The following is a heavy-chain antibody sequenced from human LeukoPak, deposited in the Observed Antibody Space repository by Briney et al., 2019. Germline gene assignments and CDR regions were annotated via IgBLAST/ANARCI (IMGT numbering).Heavy chain of an antibody. CDR2: INHSGST. CDR3: ARKRGFQDYDFWSGPRYFDL. CDR1: GGSFSGYY. Sequence: SETLSLTCAVYGGSFSGYYWSWIRQPPGKGPEWIGEINHSGSTNYNPSLKSRVTISVDTSKNQFSLKLSSVTAADTAVYYCARKRGFQDYDFWSGPRYFDLWGRGTLVTVSS. D-gene: IGHD3-3*01. J-gene: IGHJ2*01. V-gene: IGHV4-34*01.